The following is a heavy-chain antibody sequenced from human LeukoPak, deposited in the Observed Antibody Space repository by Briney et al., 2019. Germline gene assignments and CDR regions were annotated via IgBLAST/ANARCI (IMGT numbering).Heavy chain of an antibody. V-gene: IGHV3-23*01. J-gene: IGHJ4*02. CDR3: ARRGNDEGFVDY. Sequence: GGSLRLSCAASGFTFSNYAMTWVRQAPGKGLEWVSTISGSGLSTFYGDSVKGRFTISRVDSKNSMYLQMNSPRAEDTAMYYCARRGNDEGFVDYWGQGTLVTVSS. CDR2: ISGSGLST. CDR1: GFTFSNYA. D-gene: IGHD1-1*01.